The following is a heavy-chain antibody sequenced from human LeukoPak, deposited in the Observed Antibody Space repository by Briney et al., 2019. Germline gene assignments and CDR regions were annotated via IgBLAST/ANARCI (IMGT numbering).Heavy chain of an antibody. CDR1: GFTFSSYA. V-gene: IGHV3-30-3*01. D-gene: IGHD1-26*01. CDR3: AREATVGITRLYYFDY. CDR2: ISYDGSNK. Sequence: GGSLRLSCAASGFTFSSYAMHWVRQAPCKGLEWVAVISYDGSNKYYADSVKGRFTISRDNSKNTLYLQMNSLRVEDTAVYYCAREATVGITRLYYFDYWGQGTLVTVSS. J-gene: IGHJ4*02.